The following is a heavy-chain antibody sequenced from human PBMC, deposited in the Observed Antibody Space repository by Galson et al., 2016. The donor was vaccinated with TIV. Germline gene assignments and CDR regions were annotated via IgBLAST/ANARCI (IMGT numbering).Heavy chain of an antibody. J-gene: IGHJ6*02. V-gene: IGHV4-61*02. CDR2: IYASGST. CDR3: ARAWRAALSGGSCLSAVDV. Sequence: LSLTCTVSGGPMYSGNYHWTWIRQPAGKGLEWIGRIYASGSTTYNAFLKRRVTMSVDTSKNQFSLNLNSVTAADTAVYYCARAWRAALSGGSCLSAVDVWGQGTTVIVSS. CDR1: GGPMYSGNYH. D-gene: IGHD2-15*01.